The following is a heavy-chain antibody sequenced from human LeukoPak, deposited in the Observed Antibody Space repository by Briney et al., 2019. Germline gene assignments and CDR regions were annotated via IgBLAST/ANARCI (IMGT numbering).Heavy chain of an antibody. CDR2: ISSSSSTI. J-gene: IGHJ5*02. CDR3: ARGRPFDP. CDR1: RFTFSTYG. Sequence: GRSLRLSCAASRFTFSTYGMNWVRQAPGKGLEWVSYISSSSSTIYYADSVKGRFTISRDNAKNSLYLQMNSLRAEDTAVYYCARGRPFDPWGQGTLVTVSS. V-gene: IGHV3-48*01.